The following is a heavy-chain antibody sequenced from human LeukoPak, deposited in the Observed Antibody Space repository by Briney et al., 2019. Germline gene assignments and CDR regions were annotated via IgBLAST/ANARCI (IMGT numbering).Heavy chain of an antibody. J-gene: IGHJ4*02. CDR1: GFTFSDYG. Sequence: GGSLRLSCAASGFTFSDYGIHWVRQAPGKGLEWVAVIWSDGSNKYYADTVKGRFTISRDNSKKTLYLQMNSLRVEDTAVYYCVRASGSFDYWGQGTLVTVSS. CDR2: IWSDGSNK. CDR3: VRASGSFDY. D-gene: IGHD3-10*01. V-gene: IGHV3-33*01.